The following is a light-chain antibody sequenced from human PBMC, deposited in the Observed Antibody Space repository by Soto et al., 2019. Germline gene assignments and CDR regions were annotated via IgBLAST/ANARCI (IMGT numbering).Light chain of an antibody. J-gene: IGLJ1*01. V-gene: IGLV3-21*02. CDR3: QVWDNNYDHYV. Sequence: ELTQPPSVSVAPGQTARITCGGNNIGGKSLHWYQQKPGQAPVLVVYDDGDRPSGIPERFSGSNSGNTATLTISRVEAGDDAEYYCQVWDNNYDHYVFGTGTKVTVL. CDR2: DDG. CDR1: NIGGKS.